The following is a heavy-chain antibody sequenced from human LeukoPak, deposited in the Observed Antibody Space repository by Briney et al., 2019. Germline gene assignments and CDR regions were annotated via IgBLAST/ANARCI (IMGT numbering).Heavy chain of an antibody. J-gene: IGHJ3*02. CDR2: ISDSGDST. CDR1: GFSFSSYG. Sequence: AGGSLRLSCAASGFSFSSYGMSWVRQAPGKGLEWVSGISDSGDSTYYADSVKGWFTISRDISKNTLFLQMNSLRAEDTAVYYCAKIQGWFNAAFHIGGQGTMVTVSS. D-gene: IGHD6-19*01. CDR3: AKIQGWFNAAFHI. V-gene: IGHV3-23*01.